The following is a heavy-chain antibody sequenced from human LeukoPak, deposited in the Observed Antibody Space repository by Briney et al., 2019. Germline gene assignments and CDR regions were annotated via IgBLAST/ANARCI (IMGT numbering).Heavy chain of an antibody. Sequence: SETLSLTCTVSGGSISSSSYYWGWIRQPPGKGLEWIGSIYYSGRTYYNPSLKSRVTISVDPSKNQFSLKLSSVTAADTAVYYCARHVKQWPADYWGQGTLVIVSS. CDR2: IYYSGRT. CDR3: ARHVKQWPADY. J-gene: IGHJ4*02. V-gene: IGHV4-39*01. D-gene: IGHD6-19*01. CDR1: GGSISSSSYY.